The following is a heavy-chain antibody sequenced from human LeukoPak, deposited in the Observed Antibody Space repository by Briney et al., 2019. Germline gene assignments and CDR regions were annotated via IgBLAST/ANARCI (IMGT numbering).Heavy chain of an antibody. CDR3: AREANFFPYFDY. Sequence: SETLSLTCTVSGGSISGHYWSWIRQAPGKGLEWIGYIYYSGSTNSNPSLKSRVIISIDTSKNQFSLELSSVTAADTAVYYCAREANFFPYFDYWGQGILVTVSS. J-gene: IGHJ4*02. CDR1: GGSISGHY. V-gene: IGHV4-59*11. D-gene: IGHD2/OR15-2a*01. CDR2: IYYSGST.